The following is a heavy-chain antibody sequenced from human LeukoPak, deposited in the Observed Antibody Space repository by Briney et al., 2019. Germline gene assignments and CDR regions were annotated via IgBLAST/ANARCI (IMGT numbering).Heavy chain of an antibody. Sequence: EASVKVPCKASGYTFTSYDINWVRQATGQGLEWMGWMNPNSGNTGYAQKFQGRVTMTRNTSISTAYMELSSLRSEDTAVYYCAGGAVVPAAMSPYYYYGMDVWGQGTMVTVSS. CDR3: AGGAVVPAAMSPYYYYGMDV. CDR1: GYTFTSYD. CDR2: MNPNSGNT. V-gene: IGHV1-8*01. J-gene: IGHJ6*02. D-gene: IGHD2-2*01.